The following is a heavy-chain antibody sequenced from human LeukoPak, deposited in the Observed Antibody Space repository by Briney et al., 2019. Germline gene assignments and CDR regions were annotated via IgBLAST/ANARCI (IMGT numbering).Heavy chain of an antibody. D-gene: IGHD3-22*01. CDR3: ARRYFYVSGGYYYYFDY. Sequence: SETLSLTCTVSGGSISSSSYYWGWIRQPPGKGLEWIGSIYYSGSTYYNPSLKSRVTISVDTSKNQFSLKLSSVTAADTAVYYCARRYFYVSGGYYYYFDYWGQGTLVTVSS. CDR1: GGSISSSSYY. V-gene: IGHV4-39*01. CDR2: IYYSGST. J-gene: IGHJ4*02.